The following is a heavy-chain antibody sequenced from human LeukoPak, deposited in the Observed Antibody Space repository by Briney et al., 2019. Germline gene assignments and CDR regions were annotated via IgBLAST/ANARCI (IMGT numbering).Heavy chain of an antibody. J-gene: IGHJ3*02. D-gene: IGHD1-26*01. CDR1: GYTFTNHY. V-gene: IGHV1-46*01. Sequence: ASVKVSCKASGYTFTNHYMHWVRQAPGQGLEWMGILNPNDGHTTYAQTFQGRVTMTRDTSSNTVYMELSSLRYEDTAVYFCARLSSGSYTRGTFDIWGQVTLVTVSS. CDR3: ARLSSGSYTRGTFDI. CDR2: LNPNDGHT.